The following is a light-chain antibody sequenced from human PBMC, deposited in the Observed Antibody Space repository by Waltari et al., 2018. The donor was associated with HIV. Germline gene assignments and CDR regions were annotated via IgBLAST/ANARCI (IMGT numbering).Light chain of an antibody. CDR3: QQYGTTLLT. J-gene: IGKJ4*01. V-gene: IGKV3-20*01. Sequence: IVLTQSPGTLSLSPGERATLSCWASQTVSSNYLAWYQQKPGQAPRLLIYGASSRATGIPDRFSGGGSGTDFTLTISRLEPEDFAVYYCQQYGTTLLTFGGGTTVEIK. CDR2: GAS. CDR1: QTVSSNY.